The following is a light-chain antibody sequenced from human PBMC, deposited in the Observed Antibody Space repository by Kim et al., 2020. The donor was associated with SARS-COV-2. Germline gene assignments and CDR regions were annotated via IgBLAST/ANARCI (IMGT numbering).Light chain of an antibody. Sequence: VAPGKTARITCGGNNIASKTVHWYQQRPGQLPVLVVYYDRDRPSGIPERFSGSNSGNTASLTISGLQAEDEADYYCSSYTSSSTVVFGGGTQLTVL. CDR2: YDR. CDR3: SSYTSSSTVV. CDR1: NIASKT. J-gene: IGLJ2*01. V-gene: IGLV3-21*01.